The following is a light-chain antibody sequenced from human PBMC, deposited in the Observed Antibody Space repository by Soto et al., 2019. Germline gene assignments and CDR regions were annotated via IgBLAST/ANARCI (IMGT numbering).Light chain of an antibody. CDR2: DAS. V-gene: IGKV1-33*01. CDR1: QDISNY. J-gene: IGKJ3*01. CDR3: QQYVNLPPFT. Sequence: DIQMTQSPSSLSASVGDRVTITCQASQDISNYLNWYQQKPGKAPKLLIYDASNLEKGVPSRFSGSGSGTDFPFTISSLQPEDIATYYCQQYVNLPPFTFGRGTKVDIK.